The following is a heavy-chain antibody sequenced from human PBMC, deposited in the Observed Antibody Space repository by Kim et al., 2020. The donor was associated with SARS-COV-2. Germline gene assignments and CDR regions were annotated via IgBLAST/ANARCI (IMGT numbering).Heavy chain of an antibody. V-gene: IGHV3-30*18. CDR3: SKDGEMTTIRAFDH. Sequence: GGSLRLSCAASGFNFDRDGMHWVRQAPGKGLEGVAIISYDGGNQNYADSVKGRFTISRDNSKNTLYLQMNSLRVEDTAVYYCSKDGEMTTIRAFDHWGQ. D-gene: IGHD4-4*01. CDR1: GFNFDRDG. CDR2: ISYDGGNQ. J-gene: IGHJ4*02.